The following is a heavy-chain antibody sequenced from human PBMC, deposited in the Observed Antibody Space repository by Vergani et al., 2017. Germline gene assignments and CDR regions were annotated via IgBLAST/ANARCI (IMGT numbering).Heavy chain of an antibody. CDR2: INHSGST. J-gene: IGHJ4*02. CDR1: GGSFSGYY. V-gene: IGHV4-34*01. CDR3: ARGKRNTMVRDPLETIDY. D-gene: IGHD3-10*01. Sequence: QVQLQQWGAGLLKPSETLSLTCAVYGGSFSGYYWSWIRQPPGKGLEWIGEINHSGSTNYNPSLKSGVTISVDTSKNQFSLKLSSVTAADTAVYYCARGKRNTMVRDPLETIDYWGQGTLVTVSS.